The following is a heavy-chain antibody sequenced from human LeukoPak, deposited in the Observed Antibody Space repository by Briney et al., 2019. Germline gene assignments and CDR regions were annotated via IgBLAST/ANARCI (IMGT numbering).Heavy chain of an antibody. CDR3: ARGGNYYDSSGYSSSYYFDY. D-gene: IGHD3-22*01. Sequence: KPSETLSLTCTVSGGSISSYYWSWIRQPPGKGLEWIGYIYYSGSTNYNPSLKSRVTISVDTSKNQFSLKLSSVTAADTAVYYCARGGNYYDSSGYSSSYYFDYWGQGTLVTVSS. J-gene: IGHJ4*02. V-gene: IGHV4-59*01. CDR1: GGSISSYY. CDR2: IYYSGST.